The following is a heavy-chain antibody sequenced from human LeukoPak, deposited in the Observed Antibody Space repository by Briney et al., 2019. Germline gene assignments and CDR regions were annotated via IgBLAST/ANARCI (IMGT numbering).Heavy chain of an antibody. D-gene: IGHD6-19*01. Sequence: SQTLSLTCTISGYSISSGYYWGWIRQPPGKGLEWIGSIYHSGSTYYNPSLKSRVTISLDTSENQFSLKLSSVTAADTAVYYCARDLYSSGWGYFDYWGQGTLVTVSS. CDR3: ARDLYSSGWGYFDY. V-gene: IGHV4-38-2*02. CDR1: GYSISSGYY. CDR2: IYHSGST. J-gene: IGHJ4*02.